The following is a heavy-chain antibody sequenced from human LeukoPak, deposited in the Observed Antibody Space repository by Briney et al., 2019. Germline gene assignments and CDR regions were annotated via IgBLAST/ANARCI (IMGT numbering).Heavy chain of an antibody. CDR3: ARCSGTTRYFDY. Sequence: SVKVSCTASGGTFSSYAISWVRQAPGQGLEWMGGIIPIFGTANYAQKFQGRVTITADESTSTAYMELSSLRSEDTAVYYCARCSGTTRYFDYWGQGTLVTVSS. J-gene: IGHJ4*02. V-gene: IGHV1-69*13. CDR2: IIPIFGTA. D-gene: IGHD1/OR15-1a*01. CDR1: GGTFSSYA.